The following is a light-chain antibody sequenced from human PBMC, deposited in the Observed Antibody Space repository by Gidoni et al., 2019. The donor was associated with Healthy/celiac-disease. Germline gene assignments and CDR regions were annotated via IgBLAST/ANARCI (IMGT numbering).Light chain of an antibody. CDR3: QQYNSYTLT. CDR2: KAS. Sequence: DIQMTQSPSTLSAAVGDRVTITCRASQSISSWWAWYQQKPGKAPKLLIYKASSLESGVPLRFSGSGSGTEFTLTISSLQPDDFATYYCQQYNSYTLTFGGGTKVEIK. CDR1: QSISSW. J-gene: IGKJ4*01. V-gene: IGKV1-5*03.